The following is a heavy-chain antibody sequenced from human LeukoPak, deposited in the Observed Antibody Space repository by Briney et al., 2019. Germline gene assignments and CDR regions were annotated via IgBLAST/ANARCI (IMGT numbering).Heavy chain of an antibody. CDR1: GGTFSSYA. D-gene: IGHD5-12*01. Sequence: SVKVSCKASGGTFSSYAISWVRQAPGQGLEWMGGIIPIFGTANYAQKFRGRVTITADKSTRTAYMELSSLRSEDTAVYYCARAWLRLNPYFDYWGQGTLVTVSS. CDR2: IIPIFGTA. J-gene: IGHJ4*02. V-gene: IGHV1-69*06. CDR3: ARAWLRLNPYFDY.